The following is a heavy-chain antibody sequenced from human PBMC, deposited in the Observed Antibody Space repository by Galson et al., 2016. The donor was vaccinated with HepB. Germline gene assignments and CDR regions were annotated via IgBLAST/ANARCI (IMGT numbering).Heavy chain of an antibody. V-gene: IGHV3-9*01. Sequence: SLRLSCAASGFTFGEYAMHWVRQAPGKGLEWISGISWNSGRIGYADSVSGRFTISRDNVKNSLYLQMNSLRAEDTALYYCAKALVRGSFYYYYYSMDVWGQGTTVTVSS. CDR3: AKALVRGSFYYYYYSMDV. J-gene: IGHJ6*02. CDR1: GFTFGEYA. D-gene: IGHD3-10*01. CDR2: ISWNSGRI.